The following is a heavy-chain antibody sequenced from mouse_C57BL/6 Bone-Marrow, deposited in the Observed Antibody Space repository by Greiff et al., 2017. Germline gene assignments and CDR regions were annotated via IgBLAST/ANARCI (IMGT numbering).Heavy chain of an antibody. CDR1: GYTFTSYW. CDR2: IDPSDSYT. J-gene: IGHJ2*01. Sequence: VQLKQPGAELVMPGASVKLSCKASGYTFTSYWMHWVQQRPGQGLEWIGEIDPSDSYTNYNHKFKGQSTLSVDKSSSPAYMQLSHLTSEDSAVDYCARAGFDYWGQGTTLTVSA. V-gene: IGHV1-69*01. CDR3: ARAGFDY.